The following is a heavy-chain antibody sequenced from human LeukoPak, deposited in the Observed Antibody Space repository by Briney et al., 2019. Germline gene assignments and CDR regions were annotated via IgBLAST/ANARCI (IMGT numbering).Heavy chain of an antibody. CDR3: ARDPGVVAFHYFDF. Sequence: PGGSLRLSCAASGFTFSSHAMAWVRQAPGKGLEWVSAIGGRGGSTYYADSVKGRFTISRDNSKNTVYLQMNSLRAEDTAVYYCARDPGVVAFHYFDFWGQGTLVTVS. CDR1: GFTFSSHA. V-gene: IGHV3-23*01. J-gene: IGHJ4*02. CDR2: IGGRGGST. D-gene: IGHD3-3*01.